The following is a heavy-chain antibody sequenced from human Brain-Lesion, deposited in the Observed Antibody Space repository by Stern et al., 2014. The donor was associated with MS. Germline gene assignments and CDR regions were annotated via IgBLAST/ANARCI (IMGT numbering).Heavy chain of an antibody. CDR1: GGSISSGGYY. V-gene: IGHV4-61*02. CDR3: ARGRVVPGFQYYATDV. J-gene: IGHJ6*02. Sequence: VQLLESGPGLVKPSQTLSLSCTVSGGSISSGGYYWSWIRQPAGKGLEWIGRIFNSGSTSYNPSLKRRVTISIDTSKNQFSLRLNSMTAADTAVYYCARGRVVPGFQYYATDVWGQGTTVIVSS. D-gene: IGHD2-2*01. CDR2: IFNSGST.